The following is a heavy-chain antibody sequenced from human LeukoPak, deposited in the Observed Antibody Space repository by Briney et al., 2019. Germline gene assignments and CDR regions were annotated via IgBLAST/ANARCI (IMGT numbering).Heavy chain of an antibody. CDR2: INQDGSTK. CDR1: GFNFRSDW. J-gene: IGHJ3*02. D-gene: IGHD3-9*01. V-gene: IGHV3-7*05. CDR3: VRDPDILSGVAFDI. Sequence: GGSLRLSCAASGFNFRSDWMNWVRRAPGKGLEWVANINQDGSTKNYVDSVKGRFTVARDNAKSSLYLQMNSLRAEDTAVYYCVRDPDILSGVAFDIWGQGTMVTVSS.